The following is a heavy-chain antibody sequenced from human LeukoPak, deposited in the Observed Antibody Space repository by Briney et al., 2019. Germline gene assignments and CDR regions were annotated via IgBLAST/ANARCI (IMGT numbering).Heavy chain of an antibody. V-gene: IGHV4-39*07. CDR1: GGSISSSNYY. J-gene: IGHJ6*03. Sequence: SETLSLTCTVSGGSISSSNYYWGWIRQPPGKGLEWIGSIYYSGSTYYNPSLKSRVTISVDTSKNQFSLRLGSVTAADTAVYYCARDEYYYGSGSYEVFARYMDVWGKGTTVTVSS. CDR3: ARDEYYYGSGSYEVFARYMDV. CDR2: IYYSGST. D-gene: IGHD3-10*01.